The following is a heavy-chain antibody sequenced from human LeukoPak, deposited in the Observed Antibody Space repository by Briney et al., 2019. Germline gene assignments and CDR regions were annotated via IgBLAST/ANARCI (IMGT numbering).Heavy chain of an antibody. V-gene: IGHV4-39*01. J-gene: IGHJ4*02. CDR3: ARLSVDYYDSSGYYSPDY. CDR1: GGSISSGSYY. CDR2: IYYSGST. D-gene: IGHD3-22*01. Sequence: SETLSLTCTVSGGSISSGSYYWGWIRQPPGKGLEWIGSIYYSGSTYYNPSLKRRVTISVDTSKNQFSLKLSSVTAADTAVYYCARLSVDYYDSSGYYSPDYWGQGTLVTVSS.